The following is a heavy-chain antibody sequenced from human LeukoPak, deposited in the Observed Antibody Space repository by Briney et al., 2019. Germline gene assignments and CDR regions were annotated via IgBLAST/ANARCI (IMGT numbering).Heavy chain of an antibody. J-gene: IGHJ4*02. V-gene: IGHV1-69*13. CDR3: ARGYCSGGSCPQGY. CDR1: GGTFSSYA. Sequence: GASVKVSCKASGGTFSSYAISWVRQAPGQGLEWMGGIIPILGTANYAQKFQGRVTITADESTSTAYMELSSLRSEDTAVYYCARGYCSGGSCPQGYWGQGTLVTVSS. CDR2: IIPILGTA. D-gene: IGHD2-15*01.